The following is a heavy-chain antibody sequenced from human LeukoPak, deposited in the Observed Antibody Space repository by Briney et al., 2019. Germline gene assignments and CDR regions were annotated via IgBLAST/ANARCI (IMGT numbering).Heavy chain of an antibody. D-gene: IGHD3-9*01. Sequence: SQTLSLTCALSGDSVSSNSAAWNWIRQSPSRGLEWLGRTYYRSKWYNDYAVSVKSRITINPDTSKNQFSLQLNSVTPEDTAVYYCARSLAYYDILTGYYQFDYWGQGTLVTVSS. CDR1: GDSVSSNSAA. CDR3: ARSLAYYDILTGYYQFDY. J-gene: IGHJ4*02. V-gene: IGHV6-1*01. CDR2: TYYRSKWYN.